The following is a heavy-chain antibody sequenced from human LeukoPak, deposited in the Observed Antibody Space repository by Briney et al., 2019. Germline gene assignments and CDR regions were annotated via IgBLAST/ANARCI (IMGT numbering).Heavy chain of an antibody. V-gene: IGHV3-21*01. CDR3: AAHSSGVYYYYMDV. CDR1: GFTFSSYS. J-gene: IGHJ6*03. Sequence: PGGSLRLSCAASGFTFSSYSMNWVRQAPGKGLEWVSSISISSSYIYYADSVKGRFTISRDNAKNSLYLQMNSLRAEDTAVYYCAAHSSGVYYYYMDVWGKGTTVTVSS. CDR2: ISISSSYI. D-gene: IGHD3-22*01.